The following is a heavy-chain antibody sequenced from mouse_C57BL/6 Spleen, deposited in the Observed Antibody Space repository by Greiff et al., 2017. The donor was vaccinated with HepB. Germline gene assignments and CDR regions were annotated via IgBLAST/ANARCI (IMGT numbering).Heavy chain of an antibody. CDR2: ISSGGSYT. CDR1: GFTFSSYG. CDR3: ARTIYDGYYDAMDY. D-gene: IGHD2-3*01. J-gene: IGHJ4*01. Sequence: EVKLQESGGDLVKPGGSLKLSCAASGFTFSSYGMSWVRQTPDKRLEWVATISSGGSYTYYPDSVKGRFTISRDNAKNTLYLQMSSLKSEDTAMYYCARTIYDGYYDAMDYWGQGTSVTVSS. V-gene: IGHV5-6*01.